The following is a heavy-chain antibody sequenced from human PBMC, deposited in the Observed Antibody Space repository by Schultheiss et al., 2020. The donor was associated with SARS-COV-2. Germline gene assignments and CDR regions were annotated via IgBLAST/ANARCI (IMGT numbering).Heavy chain of an antibody. Sequence: GGSLRLSCAASGFTFSSYAMHWVRQAPGKGLEWVAVISYDGSNKYYADSVKGRFTISRDNSKNTLYLQKNSLRAEDTAVYYCARRQGAMVNVYYYGMDVWGQGTTVTVSS. J-gene: IGHJ6*02. V-gene: IGHV3-30*04. CDR1: GFTFSSYA. D-gene: IGHD5-18*01. CDR2: ISYDGSNK. CDR3: ARRQGAMVNVYYYGMDV.